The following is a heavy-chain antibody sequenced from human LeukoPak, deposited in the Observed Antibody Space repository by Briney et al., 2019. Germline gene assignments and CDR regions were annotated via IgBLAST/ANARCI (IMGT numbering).Heavy chain of an antibody. CDR1: GGSISSSSYY. CDR3: ARDPRHYDILTGFDY. CDR2: IYYSGST. D-gene: IGHD3-9*01. V-gene: IGHV4-39*07. Sequence: SETLSLTCTVSGGSISSSSYYWGWIRQPPGKGLEWIGSIYYSGSTYYNPSLKSRVTISVDTSKNQFSLKLSSATAADTAVYYCARDPRHYDILTGFDYWGQGTLVTVSS. J-gene: IGHJ4*02.